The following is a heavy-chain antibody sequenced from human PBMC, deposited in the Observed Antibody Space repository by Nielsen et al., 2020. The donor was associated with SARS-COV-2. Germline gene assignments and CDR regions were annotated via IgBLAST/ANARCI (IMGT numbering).Heavy chain of an antibody. CDR3: ARDRGNNYGTDV. V-gene: IGHV4-30-4*01. D-gene: IGHD5-12*01. CDR2: INYNGST. CDR1: GDSSSSGDYY. Sequence: LRLSCTVSGDSSSSGDYYWSWIRQPPGKGLEWIGHINYNGSTRYNPSLKSRVIMPIDTSKNQFSLMLSSVTAADTAVYYCARDRGNNYGTDVWGHGTTVTVSS. J-gene: IGHJ6*02.